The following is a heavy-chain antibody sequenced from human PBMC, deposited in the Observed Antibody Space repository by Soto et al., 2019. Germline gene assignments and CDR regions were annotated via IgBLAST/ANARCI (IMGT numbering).Heavy chain of an antibody. Sequence: EVQLLESGGGLVQPGGSLRLSCAASGFTFSSYVMSWVRQAPGKGLEWVSTIGASGGGTYYADSVKGRFTFSRDNSKNTLYLQMSSLRAEDTAVYYCAKGGYSGTRVYVFDIWGRGTMVTVSS. CDR1: GFTFSSYV. V-gene: IGHV3-23*01. CDR2: IGASGGGT. CDR3: AKGGYSGTRVYVFDI. J-gene: IGHJ3*02. D-gene: IGHD1-26*01.